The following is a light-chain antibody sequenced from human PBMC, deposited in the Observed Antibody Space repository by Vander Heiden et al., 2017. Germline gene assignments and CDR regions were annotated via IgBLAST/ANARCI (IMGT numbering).Light chain of an antibody. J-gene: IGLJ2*01. CDR2: EVS. CDR3: CSYAGSSTRGV. CDR1: SSDVGSYNL. Sequence: QSALTQPAPVSGSPGQSITISCTGTSSDVGSYNLVSWYQQHPGKAPKLMIYEVSKRPSGVSNRFSGLQAEDEADYYCCSYAGSSTRGVFGGGTKLTVL. V-gene: IGLV2-23*02.